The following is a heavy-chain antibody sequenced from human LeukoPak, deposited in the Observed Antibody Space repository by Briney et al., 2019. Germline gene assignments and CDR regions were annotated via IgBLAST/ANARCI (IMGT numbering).Heavy chain of an antibody. Sequence: GGSLRLSCTASGLTFSTSGFNWVRQAPGNGLVWVASIGPTGSDRYHADSIKGRFTISRDNANNFLYLQMNSLRAEDTAVYYCATETNGRHYDYWGQGTLLTVSS. CDR1: GLTFSTSG. CDR3: ATETNGRHYDY. CDR2: IGPTGSDR. J-gene: IGHJ4*02. V-gene: IGHV3-21*06. D-gene: IGHD1-14*01.